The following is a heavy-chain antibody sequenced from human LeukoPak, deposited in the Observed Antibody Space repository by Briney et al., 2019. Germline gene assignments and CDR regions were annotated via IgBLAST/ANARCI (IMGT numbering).Heavy chain of an antibody. CDR1: GYTFTSYG. V-gene: IGHV1-18*01. Sequence: ASVKVSCKASGYTFTSYGISWVRQAPGQGLEWMGWISAYNGNSNYAQKLQGRVTMTTDTSTSTAYMELRSLRSDDTAVYYCARVKGLCGIAARTYYYYYYMDVWGKGTTVTVSS. J-gene: IGHJ6*03. CDR3: ARVKGLCGIAARTYYYYYYMDV. CDR2: ISAYNGNS. D-gene: IGHD6-13*01.